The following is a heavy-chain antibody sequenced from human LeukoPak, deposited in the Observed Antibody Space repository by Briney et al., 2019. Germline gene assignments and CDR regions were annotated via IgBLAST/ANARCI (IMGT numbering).Heavy chain of an antibody. CDR1: GFTFSSYS. V-gene: IGHV3-48*04. Sequence: GGSLRLSCAASGFTFSSYSMNWVRQAPGKGLEWVSYISSRSATIYYADSVKGRFTISRDNAENSLVLQMNSLRAEDTAVYYCVRVGGGSGSRDYWGQGTLVTVSS. CDR3: VRVGGGSGSRDY. CDR2: ISSRSATI. J-gene: IGHJ4*02. D-gene: IGHD1-26*01.